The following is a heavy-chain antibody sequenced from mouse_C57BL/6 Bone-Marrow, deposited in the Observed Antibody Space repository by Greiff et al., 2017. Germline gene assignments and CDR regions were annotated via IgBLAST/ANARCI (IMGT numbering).Heavy chain of an antibody. Sequence: DVQLQESGGDLVKPGGSLKLSCAASGFTFSSYGMSWVRQTPDKRLEWVATISSGGRYTSYPDSVKGRFTISRDNAKNTLYLQMSSLKAEDTAMYYCAGYSRRDWYFDVWGTGTTVTVSS. J-gene: IGHJ1*03. CDR3: AGYSRRDWYFDV. V-gene: IGHV5-6*01. CDR1: GFTFSSYG. D-gene: IGHD1-2*01. CDR2: ISSGGRYT.